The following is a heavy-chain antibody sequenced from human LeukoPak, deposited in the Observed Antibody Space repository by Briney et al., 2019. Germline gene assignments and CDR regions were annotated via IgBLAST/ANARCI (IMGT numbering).Heavy chain of an antibody. CDR1: GYTFTSYA. CDR3: ARVGRCSGGSCPGNWFDP. D-gene: IGHD2-15*01. CDR2: INAGNGNT. J-gene: IGHJ5*02. V-gene: IGHV1-3*01. Sequence: ASVKVSCKASGYTFTSYAMHWVRQAPGQRLEWMGWINAGNGNTKYSQKFQGRVTITRDTSASTAYMELSSLRSEDTAVYYCARVGRCSGGSCPGNWFDPWGQGTLVTVSS.